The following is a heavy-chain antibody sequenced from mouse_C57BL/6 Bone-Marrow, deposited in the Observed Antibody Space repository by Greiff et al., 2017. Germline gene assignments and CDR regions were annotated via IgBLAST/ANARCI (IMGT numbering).Heavy chain of an antibody. CDR1: GYAFTNYL. D-gene: IGHD3-1*01. Sequence: QVQLQQSGAELVRPGTSVKVSCKASGYAFTNYLIEWVKQRPGQGLEWIGVINPGSGGTNYNEKFKGKATLTADKSSSTAYMQLSSLTSEDSAVYFCARSGGGYAMDYWGQGTSVTVSS. J-gene: IGHJ4*01. CDR3: ARSGGGYAMDY. V-gene: IGHV1-54*01. CDR2: INPGSGGT.